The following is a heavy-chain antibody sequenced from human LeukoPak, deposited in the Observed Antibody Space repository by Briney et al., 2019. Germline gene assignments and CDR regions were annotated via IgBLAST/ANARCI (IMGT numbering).Heavy chain of an antibody. CDR2: ISARSSYI. Sequence: PGGSLRLSCAASGFTFSSYSMNWVRQAPGEGLEWVSSISARSSYINYADSLKGRFTISRDNAQNSLYLQMNSLRAEDTAIYYCARDGGYYYDSSGYQVYFDSWGQGTLVTVSS. CDR1: GFTFSSYS. CDR3: ARDGGYYYDSSGYQVYFDS. V-gene: IGHV3-21*01. J-gene: IGHJ4*02. D-gene: IGHD3-22*01.